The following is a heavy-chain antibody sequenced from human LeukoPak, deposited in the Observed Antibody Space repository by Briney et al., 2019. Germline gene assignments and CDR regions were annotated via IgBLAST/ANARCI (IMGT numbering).Heavy chain of an antibody. CDR1: GFTFSDYY. CDR2: ISSSGSTI. D-gene: IGHD3-22*01. J-gene: IGHJ3*02. CDR3: ARDTGHYYDSSGYYI. Sequence: GGSLRLPCAASGFTFSDYYMSWIRQAPGKGLGWVSYISSSGSTIYYADSVKGRFTISRDNAKNSLYLQMNSLRAEDTAVYYCARDTGHYYDSSGYYIWGQGTMVTVSS. V-gene: IGHV3-11*01.